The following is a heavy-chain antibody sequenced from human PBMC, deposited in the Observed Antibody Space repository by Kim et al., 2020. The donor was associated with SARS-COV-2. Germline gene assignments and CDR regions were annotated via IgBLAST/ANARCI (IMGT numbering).Heavy chain of an antibody. Sequence: ASVKVSCKASGYTFTSYGISWVRQAPGQGLEWMGWISAYNGNTNYAQKLQGRVTMTTDTSTSTAYMELRSLRSDDTAVYYCAREWGLYYSSNAFFDYWGQGTLVTVSS. CDR2: ISAYNGNT. CDR1: GYTFTSYG. CDR3: AREWGLYYSSNAFFDY. J-gene: IGHJ4*02. V-gene: IGHV1-18*04. D-gene: IGHD6-13*01.